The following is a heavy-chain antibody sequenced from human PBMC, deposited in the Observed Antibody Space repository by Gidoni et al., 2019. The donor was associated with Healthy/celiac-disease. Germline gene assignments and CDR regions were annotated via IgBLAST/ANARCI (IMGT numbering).Heavy chain of an antibody. V-gene: IGHV4-39*07. Sequence: QLQLQESGPGLEKPAETLSLTGTVAGGHISSSSYYWGWIRQPPGTGLEWIGSIYYSGSTSDNPSLKSRVTISVDTSKNQFSLKLSSVTAADTAVYYCARAGFMYQHSNDYWGQGTLVTVSS. J-gene: IGHJ4*02. CDR3: ARAGFMYQHSNDY. D-gene: IGHD2-2*01. CDR2: IYYSGST. CDR1: GGHISSSSYY.